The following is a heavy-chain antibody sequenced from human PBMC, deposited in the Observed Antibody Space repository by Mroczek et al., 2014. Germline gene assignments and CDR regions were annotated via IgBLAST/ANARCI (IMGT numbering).Heavy chain of an antibody. CDR3: ARAPGXDYGGNLGIDAFDI. CDR2: IYYSGST. CDR1: GGSISSGDYY. V-gene: IGHV4-30-4*01. J-gene: IGHJ3*02. D-gene: IGHD4-23*01. Sequence: QVQLQESGPGLVKPSQTLSLTCTVSGGSISSGDYYWSWIRQPPGKGLEWIGYIYYSGSTYYNPSLKSRVTISVDTSKNQFSLKLSSVTAADTAVYYCARAPGXDYGGNLGIDAFDIWGQGTMVTVSS.